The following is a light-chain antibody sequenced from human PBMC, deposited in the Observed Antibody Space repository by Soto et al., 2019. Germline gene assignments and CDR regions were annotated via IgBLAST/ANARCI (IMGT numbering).Light chain of an antibody. V-gene: IGKV3-20*01. J-gene: IGKJ1*01. CDR2: GAS. CDR3: QQYGSSSPWT. CDR1: QSVSSNY. Sequence: IVLTQSPATLSVSPGERATLSCMASQSVSSNYLAWYQQKPGQAPRLLIYGASSRATGIPDRFSGSGSGTDFTLTIRRLEPEDFAVYYCQQYGSSSPWTFGQGTKVDIK.